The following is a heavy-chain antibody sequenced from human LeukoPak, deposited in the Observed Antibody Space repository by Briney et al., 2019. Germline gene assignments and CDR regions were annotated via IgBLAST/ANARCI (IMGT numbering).Heavy chain of an antibody. D-gene: IGHD3-10*01. CDR1: GGSISSSSYY. CDR3: ARAIDYYGSGSYYSMDV. Sequence: SETLSLTCTVSGGSISSSSYYWGWIRQPPGKGLEWIGCIYYIGSTYYNPSLKSRVTISVDTSKNQFSLKLSSVTAADTAVYYCARAIDYYGSGSYYSMDVWGKGTTVTISS. CDR2: IYYIGST. V-gene: IGHV4-39*07. J-gene: IGHJ6*03.